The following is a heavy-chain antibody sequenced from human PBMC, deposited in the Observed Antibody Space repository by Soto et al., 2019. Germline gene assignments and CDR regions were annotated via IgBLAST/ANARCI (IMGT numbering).Heavy chain of an antibody. CDR3: ARTLGYCISTSCPFDP. V-gene: IGHV1-69*13. D-gene: IGHD2-2*01. J-gene: IGHJ5*02. Sequence: GASVKVSCKASGGTFSSYAISWVRQAPGQGLEWMGGIIPIFGTANYAQKFQGRVTITADESTSTAYMELSSLRSEDTAVYYCARTLGYCISTSCPFDPWGQGTLVTVSS. CDR1: GGTFSSYA. CDR2: IIPIFGTA.